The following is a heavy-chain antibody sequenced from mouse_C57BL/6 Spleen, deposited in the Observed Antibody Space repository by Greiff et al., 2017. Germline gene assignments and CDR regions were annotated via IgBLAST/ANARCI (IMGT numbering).Heavy chain of an antibody. D-gene: IGHD1-1*01. CDR2: INPSSGYT. Sequence: VKLVESGAELARPGASVKMSCKASGYTFTSYTMHWVKQRPGQGLEWIGYINPSSGYTKYNQKFKDKATLTADKSSSTAYMQLSSLTSEDSAVYYCARSTVVEGDWYFDVWGTGTTVTVSS. CDR3: ARSTVVEGDWYFDV. V-gene: IGHV1-4*01. J-gene: IGHJ1*03. CDR1: GYTFTSYT.